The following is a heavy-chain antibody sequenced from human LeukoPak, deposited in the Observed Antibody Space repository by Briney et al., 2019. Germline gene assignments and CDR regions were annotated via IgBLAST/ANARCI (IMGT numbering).Heavy chain of an antibody. D-gene: IGHD4-17*01. Sequence: ASVKVSCKASGYTFTTYYMHWMRQAPGQGPEWMGIINPRGGSTDYSQKFQGRITMTSDTSTSTVYMQLSSLRAEDTAVYYCAKDPSLYGDYGFLYFDYWGQGTLVTVSS. V-gene: IGHV1-46*01. CDR2: INPRGGST. J-gene: IGHJ4*02. CDR3: AKDPSLYGDYGFLYFDY. CDR1: GYTFTTYY.